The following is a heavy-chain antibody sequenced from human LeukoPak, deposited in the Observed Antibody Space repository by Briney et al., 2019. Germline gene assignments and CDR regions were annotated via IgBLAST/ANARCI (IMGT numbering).Heavy chain of an antibody. Sequence: SETLSLTCTVSGGSISSSSYYWGWIRQPPGEGLEWIGSIYYSGSTYYNPSLKSRVTISVDTSKNQFSLKLRSVTAADTAVYCCARLYGNYQNYFDHWGQGTLVTVSS. CDR2: IYYSGST. D-gene: IGHD1-7*01. V-gene: IGHV4-39*07. CDR1: GGSISSSSYY. J-gene: IGHJ4*02. CDR3: ARLYGNYQNYFDH.